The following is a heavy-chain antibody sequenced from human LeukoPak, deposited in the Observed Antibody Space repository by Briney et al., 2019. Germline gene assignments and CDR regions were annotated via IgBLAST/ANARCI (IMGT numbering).Heavy chain of an antibody. CDR3: ARDSFLTPCIAVADLDY. CDR2: IKQDGSEK. Sequence: GGSLRLSCAASGFTFSSYWMSWVRQAPGRGLEWVANIKQDGSEKYYVDSVKGRFTISRDNAKNSLYLQMNSLRAEDTAVYYCARDSFLTPCIAVADLDYWGQGTLVTVSS. V-gene: IGHV3-7*01. J-gene: IGHJ4*02. CDR1: GFTFSSYW. D-gene: IGHD6-19*01.